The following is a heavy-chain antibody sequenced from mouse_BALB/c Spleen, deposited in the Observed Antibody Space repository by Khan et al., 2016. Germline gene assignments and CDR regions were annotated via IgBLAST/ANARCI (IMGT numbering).Heavy chain of an antibody. J-gene: IGHJ4*01. CDR1: GFSLTSYG. D-gene: IGHD2-2*01. Sequence: QVQLKQPGPGLVQPSQSLSITCTVSGFSLTSYGVHWVRQSPGKGLEWLGVIWRGGSTDYNAAFMSRLSITKDNSKSQVFFKMNSLQADDTAIYYCAKNYYAYPYYYTMNYWGQGTSVTVSS. CDR2: IWRGGST. V-gene: IGHV2-5*01. CDR3: AKNYYAYPYYYTMNY.